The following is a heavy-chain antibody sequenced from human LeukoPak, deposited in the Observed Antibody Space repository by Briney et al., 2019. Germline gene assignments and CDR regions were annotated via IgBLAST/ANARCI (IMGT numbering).Heavy chain of an antibody. Sequence: GGSLRLSCAASGFTFSSYAMSWVRQAPGKGLEWVSAISGSGGSTYYADSVKGRFTISRDKSKNTLFLQMNSLRAEDTAIYYCTRDDAVGGGYLDYWGQGVLVTVSS. CDR1: GFTFSSYA. D-gene: IGHD6-19*01. CDR3: TRDDAVGGGYLDY. V-gene: IGHV3-23*01. J-gene: IGHJ4*02. CDR2: ISGSGGST.